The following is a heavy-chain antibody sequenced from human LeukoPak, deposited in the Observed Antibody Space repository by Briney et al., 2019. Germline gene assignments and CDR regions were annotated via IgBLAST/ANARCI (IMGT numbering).Heavy chain of an antibody. CDR2: INDSGST. V-gene: IGHV4-34*01. CDR3: ARRSRRWPSVAYYMDV. J-gene: IGHJ6*03. CDR1: GGSFSGYY. D-gene: IGHD5-24*01. Sequence: ASETLSLTCAVYGGSFSGYYWSWIRQPPGKGLEWIGEINDSGSTNYNPSLKSRVTISVDTSRKQFSLKLSSVTAADTAVYYCARRSRRWPSVAYYMDVWDKGTTVTISS.